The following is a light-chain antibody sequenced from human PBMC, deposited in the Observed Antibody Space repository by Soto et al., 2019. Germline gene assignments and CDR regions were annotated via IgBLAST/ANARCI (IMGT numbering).Light chain of an antibody. CDR2: EGS. Sequence: QSALTQPASVSGSPGQSITISCTGTSSDVGGYDYVSWYQLHPGKAPKLMIYEGSKRPSGVSNRFSGSKSGNTASLTISGLQAEDEADYYCCSYAGSSTFRVFGGGTKLTVL. CDR3: CSYAGSSTFRV. V-gene: IGLV2-23*03. CDR1: SSDVGGYDY. J-gene: IGLJ2*01.